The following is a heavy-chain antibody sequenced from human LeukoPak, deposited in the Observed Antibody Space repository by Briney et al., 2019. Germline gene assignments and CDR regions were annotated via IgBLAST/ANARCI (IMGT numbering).Heavy chain of an antibody. D-gene: IGHD2-15*01. CDR1: GGSISSYY. J-gene: IGHJ4*02. CDR3: ARLTALYYFDY. Sequence: SETLSLTCTVSGGSISSYYWSWIRQPPGKGLEWIGYIYYSGSTNYNPSLKSRVTISVDTSKNQFSLKLSSVTAADTAVYYCARLTALYYFDYWGQGTLATVSS. CDR2: IYYSGST. V-gene: IGHV4-59*01.